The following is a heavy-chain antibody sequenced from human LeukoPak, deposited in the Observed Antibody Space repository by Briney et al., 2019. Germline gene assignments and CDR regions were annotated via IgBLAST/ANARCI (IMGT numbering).Heavy chain of an antibody. J-gene: IGHJ5*02. D-gene: IGHD6-19*01. CDR3: ARIGYSSGLNWFDP. CDR2: IYTSGSI. CDR1: GGSISSYY. V-gene: IGHV4-4*07. Sequence: SETLSLTCTVSGGSISSYYWSWIRQPAGKGLEWIGRIYTSGSINYNPSLKSRVTMSVDTSKNQFSLKLSSVTAADTAVYYCARIGYSSGLNWFDPWGQGTLVTVSS.